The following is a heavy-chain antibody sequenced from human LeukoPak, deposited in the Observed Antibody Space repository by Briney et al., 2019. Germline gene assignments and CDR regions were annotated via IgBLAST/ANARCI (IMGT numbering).Heavy chain of an antibody. J-gene: IGHJ4*02. CDR3: ARETTGYARYFDN. D-gene: IGHD5-12*01. CDR1: GGSIRSYY. V-gene: IGHV4-59*01. CDR2: IYYSGST. Sequence: PSETLSLTCTVSGGSIRSYYWSWIRQPPGKGLEWIGYIYYSGSTNYNPSLKSRVTISVDTSKNQFSLKLSSVTAADTAVYYCARETTGYARYFDNWGQGTLVTVSS.